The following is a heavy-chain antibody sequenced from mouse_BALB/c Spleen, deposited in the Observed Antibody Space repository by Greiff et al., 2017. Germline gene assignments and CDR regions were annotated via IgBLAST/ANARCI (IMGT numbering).Heavy chain of an antibody. J-gene: IGHJ3*01. CDR3: ASSYYDYPFAY. CDR1: GFNIKDTY. Sequence: VQLKESGAELVKPGASVKLSCKASGFNIKDTYMHWVKQRPEQGLEWIGRIDPANGNTKYDPKFQGKATITADTSSNTAYLQLSSLTSEDTAVYYCASSYYDYPFAYWGQGTLVTVSA. CDR2: IDPANGNT. D-gene: IGHD2-4*01. V-gene: IGHV14-3*02.